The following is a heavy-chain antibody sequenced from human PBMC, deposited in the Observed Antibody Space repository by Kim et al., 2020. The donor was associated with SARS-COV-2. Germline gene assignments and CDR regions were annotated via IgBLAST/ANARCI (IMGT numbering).Heavy chain of an antibody. CDR2: INHSGST. Sequence: SETLSLTCAVSGGSFSGYNWSWICQPQGQGLEWIGEINHSGSTNYNPSLKSRVTISVDTSKNQFSLKLSSVTAADTAVYYCASGFPSSSFYYYYYNGMDVWGQGTTVTVSS. V-gene: IGHV4-34*01. J-gene: IGHJ6*02. D-gene: IGHD6-13*01. CDR1: GGSFSGYN. CDR3: ASGFPSSSFYYYYYNGMDV.